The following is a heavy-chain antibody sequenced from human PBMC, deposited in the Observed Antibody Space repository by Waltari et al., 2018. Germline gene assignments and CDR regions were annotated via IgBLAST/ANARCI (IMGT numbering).Heavy chain of an antibody. V-gene: IGHV4-59*01. J-gene: IGHJ4*02. Sequence: QVQLKESGPGLVKPSETLSLNCTVSGVSINNYYWSWFRQPPGKGLEWIGYISHSGSTKYNPSLKSRVTISLDTSKNHFSLKVSSVTAADTAVFYCAREDDANSSGRRYFDYWGQGTLVTVSS. CDR1: GVSINNYY. CDR2: ISHSGST. D-gene: IGHD3-22*01. CDR3: AREDDANSSGRRYFDY.